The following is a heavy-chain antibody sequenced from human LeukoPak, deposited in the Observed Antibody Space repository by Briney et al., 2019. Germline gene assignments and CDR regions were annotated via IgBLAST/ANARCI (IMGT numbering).Heavy chain of an antibody. J-gene: IGHJ4*02. V-gene: IGHV4-34*01. CDR3: ARDLAAAGRGFDY. Sequence: SETLPLTCAVYGGSFSGYYWSWIRQPPGKGLEWIGEINHSGSTNYNPSLKSRVTISVDTSKNQFSLKLSSVTAADTAVYYCARDLAAAGRGFDYWGQGTLVTVSS. CDR1: GGSFSGYY. D-gene: IGHD6-13*01. CDR2: INHSGST.